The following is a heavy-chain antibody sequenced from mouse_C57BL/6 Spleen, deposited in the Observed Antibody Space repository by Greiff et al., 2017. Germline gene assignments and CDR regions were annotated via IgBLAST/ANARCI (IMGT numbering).Heavy chain of an antibody. D-gene: IGHD2-5*01. Sequence: QVQLQQSGAELVKPGASVKLSCKASGYTFTEYTIHWVKQRSGQGLEWIGWFYPGSGSIKYNEKFKDKATLTADKSSSTVYMELSRLTSDDSAVYFCARHEGSYYSNYVYFDYWGQGTTLTVSS. J-gene: IGHJ2*01. CDR1: GYTFTEYT. CDR3: ARHEGSYYSNYVYFDY. CDR2: FYPGSGSI. V-gene: IGHV1-62-2*01.